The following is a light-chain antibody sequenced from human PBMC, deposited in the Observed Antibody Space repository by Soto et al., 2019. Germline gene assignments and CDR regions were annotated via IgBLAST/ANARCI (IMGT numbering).Light chain of an antibody. J-gene: IGKJ1*01. V-gene: IGKV1-39*01. CDR1: QSISNR. Sequence: DIQMTQSPSTLSASVGDRVTITCRASQSISNRLAWYQQTPGKAPKLLIFKASTSQSGVPSRFSGSGSGTDFTLTISSLQPEDFATYYCQHSYSTPRTFGQGTKVDIK. CDR3: QHSYSTPRT. CDR2: KAS.